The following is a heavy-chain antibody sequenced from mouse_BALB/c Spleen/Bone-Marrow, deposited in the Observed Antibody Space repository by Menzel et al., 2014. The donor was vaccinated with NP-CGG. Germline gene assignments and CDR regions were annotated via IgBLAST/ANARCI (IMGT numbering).Heavy chain of an antibody. CDR2: IDPSDSYT. D-gene: IGHD2-1*01. V-gene: IGHV1-69*02. J-gene: IGHJ4*01. CDR3: ALIYYGNYDYAMDY. Sequence: QVQLQQPGAELVKPGASVKLSCKASGYTFTSYWMHWVKQRPGQGLEWIGEIDPSDSYTNCNQKFKGKATLTVDKSSSTAYMQLSSLTSEDSAVYYCALIYYGNYDYAMDYWGQGTSVTVSS. CDR1: GYTFTSYW.